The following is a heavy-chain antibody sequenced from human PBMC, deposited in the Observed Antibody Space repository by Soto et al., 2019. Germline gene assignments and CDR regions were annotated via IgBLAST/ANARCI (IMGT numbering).Heavy chain of an antibody. CDR2: IYYSGST. J-gene: IGHJ4*02. D-gene: IGHD3-10*01. V-gene: IGHV4-39*01. CDR3: ASVFSMVRGVINWAPGVGSFDY. Sequence: PSETLSLTCTVSGGSISSSSYYWGWIRQPPGKGLEWIGSIYYSGSTYYNPSLKSRVTISVDTSKNQFSLKLSSVTAADTAVYYCASVFSMVRGVINWAPGVGSFDYWGQGTLVTVSS. CDR1: GGSISSSSYY.